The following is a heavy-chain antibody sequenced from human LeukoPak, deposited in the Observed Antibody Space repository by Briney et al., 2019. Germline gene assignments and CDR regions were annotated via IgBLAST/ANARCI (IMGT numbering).Heavy chain of an antibody. CDR2: ISGNAGST. V-gene: IGHV3-23*01. Sequence: RGSLKLSCAASGFTLSSYDMNWVRQAPGKGLEWVSTISGNAGSTYYADSVKGRFTISRDNSKNTLYLQMNSLRTEDTAVYYCAKVDYGDYWGQGTLVTVSS. CDR1: GFTLSSYD. J-gene: IGHJ4*02. CDR3: AKVDYGDY.